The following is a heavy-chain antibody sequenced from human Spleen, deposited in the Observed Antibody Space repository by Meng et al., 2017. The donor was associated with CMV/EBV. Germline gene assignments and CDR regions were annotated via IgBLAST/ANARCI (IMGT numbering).Heavy chain of an antibody. Sequence: GESLKISCVASGFSLSSYGMNWVRQAPGKGLEWTAYISGGSGSIYYADSVKGRFTISRDNAKNSLYLQMNSLRAEDTAVYYCGSREGGYWGQGTLVTVSS. CDR3: GSREGGY. J-gene: IGHJ4*02. D-gene: IGHD1-26*01. V-gene: IGHV3-48*04. CDR1: GFSLSSYG. CDR2: ISGGSGSI.